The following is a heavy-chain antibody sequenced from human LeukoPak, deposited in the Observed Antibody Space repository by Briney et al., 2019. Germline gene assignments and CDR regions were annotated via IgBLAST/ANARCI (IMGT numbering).Heavy chain of an antibody. D-gene: IGHD3-10*01. CDR3: ARESGKYGSGRSYYYYYYGMDV. J-gene: IGHJ6*02. CDR1: GGSFSGYY. V-gene: IGHV4-34*01. CDR2: INHSGST. Sequence: SETLSLTCAVYGGSFSGYYWSWIRQPPGKGLEWIGEINHSGSTNYNPSLKSRVTISVDTSKNQFSLKLSSVTAADTAVFYCARESGKYGSGRSYYYYYYGMDVWGQGTTVTVSS.